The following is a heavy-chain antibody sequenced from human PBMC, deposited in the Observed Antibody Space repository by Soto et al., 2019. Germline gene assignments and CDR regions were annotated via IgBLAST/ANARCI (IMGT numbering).Heavy chain of an antibody. CDR1: GFTFSSYG. Sequence: SLRLSYAAYGFTFSSYGMHWVRQAPGKGLEWVAVISYDGSNKYYADSVKGRFTISRDNSKNTLYLQMNSLRAEDTAVYYCARADDYGDYGAFDIWGQGTMVTVSS. CDR2: ISYDGSNK. J-gene: IGHJ3*02. CDR3: ARADDYGDYGAFDI. D-gene: IGHD4-17*01. V-gene: IGHV3-30*03.